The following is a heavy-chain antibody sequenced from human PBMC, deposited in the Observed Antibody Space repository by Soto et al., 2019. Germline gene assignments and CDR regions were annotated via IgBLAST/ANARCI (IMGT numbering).Heavy chain of an antibody. D-gene: IGHD2-15*01. CDR1: GFTFSSYA. CDR3: AKVSQKGAQRTLFGGSSYSFDI. J-gene: IGHJ3*02. V-gene: IGHV3-23*01. Sequence: GGSLRLSCAASGFTFSSYAMSWVRQAPGKGLEWVSAISGSGGSTYYADSVKGRFTISRDNSKNTLYLQMNSLRAEDTVVSYCAKVSQKGAQRTLFGGSSYSFDIWGQGTMVTVSS. CDR2: ISGSGGST.